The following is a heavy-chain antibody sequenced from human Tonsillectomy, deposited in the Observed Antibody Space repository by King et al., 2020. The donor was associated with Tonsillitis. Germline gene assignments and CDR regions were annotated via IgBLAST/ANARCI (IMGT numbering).Heavy chain of an antibody. CDR1: GDSVTYYY. CDR2: IYASGSA. CDR3: ARCPMQYAFDY. J-gene: IGHJ4*02. Sequence: VQLQESGPGLVKPSETLSLTCTVSGDSVTYYYWNWIRLSAGKRLEWIGRIYASGSANYNPSLTSRVTMSIDTSKNQFSLKLTSVTAADTAVYYCARCPMQYAFDYWGQGILVTVTS. V-gene: IGHV4-4*07. D-gene: IGHD2-2*01.